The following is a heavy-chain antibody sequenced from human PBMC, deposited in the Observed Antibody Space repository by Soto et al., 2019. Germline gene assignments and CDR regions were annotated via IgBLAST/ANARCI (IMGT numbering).Heavy chain of an antibody. D-gene: IGHD4-4*01. J-gene: IGHJ3*02. CDR2: IYNSGST. CDR1: GGSISGWY. Sequence: PSETMSVTCSVSGGSISGWYWIRQPPGKGLEWIGYIYNSGSTNYNPSLKSRITISVDTSKNQFSLNLSSVTAADTAVYYCAREGDDYNLGAFDIWGQGTMVTVSS. V-gene: IGHV4-59*01. CDR3: AREGDDYNLGAFDI.